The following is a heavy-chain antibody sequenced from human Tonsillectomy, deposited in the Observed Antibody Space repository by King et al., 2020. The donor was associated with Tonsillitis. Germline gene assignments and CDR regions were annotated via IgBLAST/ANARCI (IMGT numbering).Heavy chain of an antibody. CDR3: AKDKVATMPRDAFDF. CDR2: ISGSGGST. V-gene: IGHV3-23*04. D-gene: IGHD5-12*01. J-gene: IGHJ3*01. CDR1: GFTFSSYA. Sequence: EVQLVESGGGLVQPGGSLRLSCAASGFTFSSYAMSWVRQTPGKGLEWVSGISGSGGSTYSADSVKGRFTISRDNSKNTLYLRMNSLRAEDTALYYCAKDKVATMPRDAFDFWGQGTMVTVSS.